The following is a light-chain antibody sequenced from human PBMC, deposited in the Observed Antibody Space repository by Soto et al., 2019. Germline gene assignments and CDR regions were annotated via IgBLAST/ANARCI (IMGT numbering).Light chain of an antibody. V-gene: IGKV1-27*01. J-gene: IGKJ4*01. CDR2: AAS. CDR3: QKYNSAPLT. CDR1: QGISSY. Sequence: DIQMTQSPSSLSASVGDTVTITCRASQGISSYLAWYQQKPGKVPKLLIYAASTLQSGVPSRFSGSASRTDFTLTISSLQPEDVGTYYCQKYNSAPLTFGGGTKVEIK.